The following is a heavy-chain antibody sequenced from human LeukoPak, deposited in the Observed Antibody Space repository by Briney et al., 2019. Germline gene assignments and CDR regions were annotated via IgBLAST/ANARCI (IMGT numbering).Heavy chain of an antibody. CDR2: ISSSSSYI. CDR1: GFTFSSYS. CDR3: AREGKQWLGSLDY. Sequence: GGSLRLSCAASGFTFSSYSMNWVGQAPGKGLEWVSSISSSSSYIYYADSVKGRFTISRDNAKNSLYLQMNSLRAEDTAVYYCAREGKQWLGSLDYWGQGTLVTVSS. J-gene: IGHJ4*02. V-gene: IGHV3-21*01. D-gene: IGHD6-19*01.